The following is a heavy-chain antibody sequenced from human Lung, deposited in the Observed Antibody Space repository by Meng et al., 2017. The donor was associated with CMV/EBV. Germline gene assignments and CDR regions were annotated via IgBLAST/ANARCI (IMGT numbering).Heavy chain of an antibody. V-gene: IGHV3-23*01. Sequence: GESXKISCAASGFTFRNYAMSWVRQTPGMGLEWVSLIGGNGRNTDYAASVKGRFTISRDNSKSTLYLQMNSLRAEDTAIYYCATYDLLTGPDYWCQGTLVTVSS. D-gene: IGHD3-9*01. CDR1: GFTFRNYA. J-gene: IGHJ4*02. CDR2: IGGNGRNT. CDR3: ATYDLLTGPDY.